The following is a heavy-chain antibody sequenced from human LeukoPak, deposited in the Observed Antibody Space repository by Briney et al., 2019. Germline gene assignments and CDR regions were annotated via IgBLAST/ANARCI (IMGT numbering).Heavy chain of an antibody. Sequence: SETLSLTCTVSGDSINAYYWGWIRQPPGKGLEWIGYIYLSGTTKYNPSLESRVTISVDTSKNQFSLKLTSVTAADTAVYYCARLLHDWFDSWGQGTLVTVSS. CDR2: IYLSGTT. V-gene: IGHV4-59*08. CDR1: GDSINAYY. CDR3: ARLLHDWFDS. D-gene: IGHD4-11*01. J-gene: IGHJ5*01.